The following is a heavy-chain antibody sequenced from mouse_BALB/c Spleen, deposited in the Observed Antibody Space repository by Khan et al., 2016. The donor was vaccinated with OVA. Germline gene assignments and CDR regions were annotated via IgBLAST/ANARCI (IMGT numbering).Heavy chain of an antibody. D-gene: IGHD1-1*01. V-gene: IGHV1S29*02. J-gene: IGHJ3*01. Sequence: VQLQQSGPELVKPGASVKISCKASGCTFIDYNIDWVKQSHGKRLEWLGYIYPKDGSSGYNQKFKTKATLTVDMSSSTACMELRSLTSEVSADYYCVRSGYGWFAFWGQGTLVTVS. CDR1: GCTFIDYN. CDR2: IYPKDGSS. CDR3: VRSGYGWFAF.